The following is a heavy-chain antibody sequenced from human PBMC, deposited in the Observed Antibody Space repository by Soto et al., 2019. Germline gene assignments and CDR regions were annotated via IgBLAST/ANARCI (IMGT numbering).Heavy chain of an antibody. CDR2: ISSSSSYI. CDR1: GFTFSSYN. Sequence: NPGGSLRLSCAASGFTFSSYNLNWVRQAPGKGLEWVSSISSSSSYIYYVDSVKGRFTISRDNAKNSLYLQMNSLRAADTAVYYCVRGSSGWFDYWGQGTLVTVSS. D-gene: IGHD6-19*01. J-gene: IGHJ4*02. CDR3: VRGSSGWFDY. V-gene: IGHV3-21*01.